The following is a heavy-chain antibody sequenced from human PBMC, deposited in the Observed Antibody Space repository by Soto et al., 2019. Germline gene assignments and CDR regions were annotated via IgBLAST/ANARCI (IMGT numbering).Heavy chain of an antibody. Sequence: ASVKVSCKASGYTFTGYYMHWVRQAPGQGLEWMGWINPNSGGTNYAQKFQGRVTMTRDTSISTAYMELSRLRSDDTAVYYCARAMVRGVIRYYYGMVVWGQGTTVTVS. V-gene: IGHV1-2*02. J-gene: IGHJ6*02. CDR1: GYTFTGYY. CDR2: INPNSGGT. CDR3: ARAMVRGVIRYYYGMVV. D-gene: IGHD3-10*01.